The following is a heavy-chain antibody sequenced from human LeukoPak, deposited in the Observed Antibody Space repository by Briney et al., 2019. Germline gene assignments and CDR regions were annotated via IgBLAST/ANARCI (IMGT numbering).Heavy chain of an antibody. Sequence: SETLSLTCTVAGGSISSYYWSWIRQPPGKGLEWIGYIYYSGSTNYNPSLKSRVTISVDTSKNQFSLKLSSVTAADTAVYYCARAIPLDYWGQGTLVTVSS. V-gene: IGHV4-59*01. J-gene: IGHJ4*02. CDR3: ARAIPLDY. CDR2: IYYSGST. CDR1: GGSISSYY. D-gene: IGHD2-2*02.